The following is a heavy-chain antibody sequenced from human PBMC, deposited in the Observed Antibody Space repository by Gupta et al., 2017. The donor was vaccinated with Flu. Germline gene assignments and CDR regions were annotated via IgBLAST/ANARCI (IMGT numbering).Heavy chain of an antibody. J-gene: IGHJ4*02. Sequence: QVXXQXXXXXLVKXXXTLSLTCTVSGGXISSGXXXXXXXRQHPGKGLEWIGYIYYSGSTYYNPSLKSRVTISVDTSKNQFSLKLSSVTAADTAVYYCARDSSGGPQTYFDYWGQGTLVTVSS. CDR1: GGXISSGXXX. D-gene: IGHD3-10*01. V-gene: IGHV4-31*03. CDR3: ARDSSGGPQTYFDY. CDR2: IYYSGST.